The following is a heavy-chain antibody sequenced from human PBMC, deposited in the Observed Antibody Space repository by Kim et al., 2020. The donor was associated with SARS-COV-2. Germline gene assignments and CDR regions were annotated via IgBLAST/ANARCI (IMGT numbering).Heavy chain of an antibody. CDR1: GFTFSSYA. Sequence: GGSLRLSCAASGFTFSSYAMSWVRQAPGKGLEWVSAISGSGGSTYYADSVKGRFTISRDNSKNTLYLQMNSLRAEDTAVYYCAKSNYYGSGSYSCFQHWGQGTLVTVSS. J-gene: IGHJ1*01. CDR2: ISGSGGST. D-gene: IGHD3-10*01. V-gene: IGHV3-23*01. CDR3: AKSNYYGSGSYSCFQH.